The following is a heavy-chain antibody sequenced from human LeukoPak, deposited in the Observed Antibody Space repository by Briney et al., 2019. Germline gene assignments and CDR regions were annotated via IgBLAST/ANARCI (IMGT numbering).Heavy chain of an antibody. Sequence: GASLRLSCAASGITFSSYNMNWVRQAPGKGLEWVSSISSSSSYIYYADSVKGRFTISRDNAKNSLYLQMNSLRAEDTAVYYCGTRGYSEYYFDYWGQGTLVTVSS. CDR1: GITFSSYN. D-gene: IGHD3-22*01. J-gene: IGHJ4*02. V-gene: IGHV3-21*01. CDR2: ISSSSSYI. CDR3: GTRGYSEYYFDY.